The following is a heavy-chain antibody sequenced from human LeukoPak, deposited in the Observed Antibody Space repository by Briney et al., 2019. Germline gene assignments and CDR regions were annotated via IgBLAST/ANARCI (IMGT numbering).Heavy chain of an antibody. Sequence: PGGSLRLSCAASGFTFSNYDMHWVRQAPGKGLEWVSYISSSSSTIYYADSVKGRFTISRDNAKNSLYLQMNSLRAEDTAVYYCAIPSGIVGASLGYWGQGTLVTVSS. V-gene: IGHV3-48*04. CDR3: AIPSGIVGASLGY. D-gene: IGHD1-26*01. CDR1: GFTFSNYD. J-gene: IGHJ4*02. CDR2: ISSSSSTI.